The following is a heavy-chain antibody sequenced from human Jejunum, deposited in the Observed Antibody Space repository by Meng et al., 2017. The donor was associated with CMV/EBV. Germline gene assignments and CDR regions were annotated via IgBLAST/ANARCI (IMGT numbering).Heavy chain of an antibody. CDR2: IRYDGTNK. CDR1: FRSYG. CDR3: AKSRGDFWSGYYHGMDV. D-gene: IGHD3-3*01. J-gene: IGHJ6*02. V-gene: IGHV3-30*02. Sequence: FRSYGMHWVRQAPGKGLEWVAFIRYDGTNKFHADSVKGRFTISRDNSKNTLYLQMNSLRGEDTAVYYCAKSRGDFWSGYYHGMDVWGQGTTVTVSS.